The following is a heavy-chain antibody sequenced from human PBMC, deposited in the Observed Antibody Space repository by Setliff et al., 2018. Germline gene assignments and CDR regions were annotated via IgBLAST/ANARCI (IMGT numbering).Heavy chain of an antibody. CDR1: GFTFISYA. CDR3: AKSRRPVGTGYRGHFDY. CDR2: ISANGGST. Sequence: PGESLKISCTASGFTFISYAMSWVRQAPGKGLEWVSTISANGGSTYYADSVNGRFTISRDNSKSTVYLQMDSLRAEDTAVYYCAKSRRPVGTGYRGHFDYWGQGTLGTVSS. V-gene: IGHV3-23*01. J-gene: IGHJ4*02. D-gene: IGHD3-9*01.